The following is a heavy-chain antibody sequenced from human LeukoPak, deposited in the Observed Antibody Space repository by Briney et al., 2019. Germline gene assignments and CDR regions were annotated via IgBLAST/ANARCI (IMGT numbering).Heavy chain of an antibody. J-gene: IGHJ3*02. CDR3: ASPSDYYDSSGYNAFDI. CDR2: ISSSGSTI. CDR1: GFTFSDYY. D-gene: IGHD3-22*01. Sequence: PGGSLRLSCAASGFTFSDYYMSWIRQAPGKGLEWVSYISSSGSTIYYADSVKGRFTISRDNAKNSLYLQMNSLRAEDTAVYYCASPSDYYDSSGYNAFDIWGQGTMVTVSS. V-gene: IGHV3-11*04.